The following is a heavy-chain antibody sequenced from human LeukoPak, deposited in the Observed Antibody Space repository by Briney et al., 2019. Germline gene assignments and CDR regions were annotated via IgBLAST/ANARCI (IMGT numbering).Heavy chain of an antibody. J-gene: IGHJ4*02. CDR2: IYYSGST. Sequence: PSETLSLTCTVSGYSISSGYYWGWIRQPPGKGLEWIGSIYYSGSTYYNPSLKSRVTISIDTSKNRFSLKLSSVTAADTAVYYCAREEWIQLWFTDYWGQGTLVTVSS. V-gene: IGHV4-38-2*02. CDR3: AREEWIQLWFTDY. CDR1: GYSISSGYY. D-gene: IGHD5-18*01.